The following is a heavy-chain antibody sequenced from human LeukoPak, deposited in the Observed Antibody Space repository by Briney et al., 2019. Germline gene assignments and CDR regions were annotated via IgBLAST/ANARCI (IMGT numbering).Heavy chain of an antibody. Sequence: GESLKISCKGSGYSFTSYWIGWVRQMPGKGLEWMGINYPGDSDTRYSPSFQGQVTISADKSISTAYLQWSSLKASDTAMYYCARQVGTVPAAITGWFDPWGQGTLVTVSS. J-gene: IGHJ5*02. CDR3: ARQVGTVPAAITGWFDP. CDR2: NYPGDSDT. CDR1: GYSFTSYW. V-gene: IGHV5-51*01. D-gene: IGHD2-2*02.